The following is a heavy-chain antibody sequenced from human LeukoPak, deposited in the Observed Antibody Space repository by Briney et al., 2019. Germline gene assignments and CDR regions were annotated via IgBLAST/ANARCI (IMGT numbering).Heavy chain of an antibody. CDR2: ISSSGRTR. Sequence: GGSLRLSCAASGFTFSDYYMSWIREAPGRGLEWVSYISSSGRTRYYSDSVKGRFTISRDNAKNSLYLQMNSLRPEDTAVYYCARDPLQLWSFDYWGQGTLVTVSS. D-gene: IGHD5-18*01. V-gene: IGHV3-11*01. CDR1: GFTFSDYY. CDR3: ARDPLQLWSFDY. J-gene: IGHJ4*02.